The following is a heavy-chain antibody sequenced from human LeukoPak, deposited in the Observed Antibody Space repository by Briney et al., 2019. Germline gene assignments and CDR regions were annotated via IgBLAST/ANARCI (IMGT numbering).Heavy chain of an antibody. V-gene: IGHV3-23*01. CDR3: AKYRHNCYYYGMDV. CDR2: ISGSGGST. CDR1: GFTFSSYA. J-gene: IGHJ6*02. Sequence: PGGSLRLSCAASGFTFSSYAMSWVRQAPGKGLEWVSAISGSGGSTYYADSVKGRFTISRDNSKNTLYLQMNSLRAEDTAVYYCAKYRHNCYYYGMDVWGQGTTVTVSS.